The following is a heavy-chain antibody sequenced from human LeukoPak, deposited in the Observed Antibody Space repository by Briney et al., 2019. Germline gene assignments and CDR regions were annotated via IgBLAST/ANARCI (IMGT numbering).Heavy chain of an antibody. V-gene: IGHV1-18*01. CDR2: ISAYNGNT. J-gene: IGHJ3*02. D-gene: IGHD2-2*02. CDR1: GYTFTIYG. Sequence: ASVTVSFKASGYTFTIYGIRWVRQAPGQGLEWMGWISAYNGNTNYAQKFQGRVTMTTDTSTSTAYMELRSLRSDDTAVYYCAREDLCTSARCYKAFDIWGQGTMVTASS. CDR3: AREDLCTSARCYKAFDI.